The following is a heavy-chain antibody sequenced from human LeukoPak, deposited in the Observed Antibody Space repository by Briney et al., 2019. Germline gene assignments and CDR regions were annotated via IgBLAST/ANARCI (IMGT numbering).Heavy chain of an antibody. J-gene: IGHJ4*02. CDR2: ISYDGSNK. D-gene: IGHD3-22*01. CDR1: GFTFSSYA. CDR3: ASSSRDDSSGSVPGFDY. V-gene: IGHV3-30-3*01. Sequence: PGGSLRLSCAASGFTFSSYAMHWVRQAPGKGLEWVAVISYDGSNKYYADSVKGRFTISRGNSKNTLYLQMNSLRAEDTAVYYCASSSRDDSSGSVPGFDYWGQGTLVTVSS.